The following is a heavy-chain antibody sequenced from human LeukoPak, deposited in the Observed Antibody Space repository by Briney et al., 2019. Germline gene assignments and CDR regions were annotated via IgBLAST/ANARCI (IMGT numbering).Heavy chain of an antibody. Sequence: GGSLRLSCAASGFTSSSYWMSWVRQAPGKGLEWVANIKQDGSAKYYVDSVKGRFTISRDNAKNSLYLQMSSLRAEDTAVYYCAKGLWFGELFPTSDAFDIWGQGTMVTVSS. CDR1: GFTSSSYW. D-gene: IGHD3-10*01. J-gene: IGHJ3*02. CDR2: IKQDGSAK. CDR3: AKGLWFGELFPTSDAFDI. V-gene: IGHV3-7*01.